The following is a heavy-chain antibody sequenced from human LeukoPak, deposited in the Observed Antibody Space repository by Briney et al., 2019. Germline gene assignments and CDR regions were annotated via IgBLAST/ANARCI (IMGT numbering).Heavy chain of an antibody. CDR3: ARGKYTAKDY. CDR1: GFTFSTYW. Sequence: GGSLTLSCAASGFTFSTYWMRWVRQAPGKGLVWVSRISSDGTSTDYADSVKGRFTISRDNAKNTLSLQMNSLRAEDTAVYYCARGKYTAKDYWGQGTLVTVSS. V-gene: IGHV3-74*01. CDR2: ISSDGTST. J-gene: IGHJ4*02. D-gene: IGHD5-18*01.